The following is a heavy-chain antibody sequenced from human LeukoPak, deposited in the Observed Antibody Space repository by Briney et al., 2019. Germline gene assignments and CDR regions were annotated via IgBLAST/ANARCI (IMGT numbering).Heavy chain of an antibody. J-gene: IGHJ4*02. CDR3: AKDRVAYCGGDCYSFDY. V-gene: IGHV3-7*01. CDR2: INQDGTEK. D-gene: IGHD2-21*02. CDR1: GFTFTTYW. Sequence: GGSLRLSCAASGFTFTTYWMSWVRQLPGKGLEWVANINQDGTEKYYVDSVKGRFTISRDNAKNSLDLQMNSLRAEDTAVYYCAKDRVAYCGGDCYSFDYWGQGTLVTVSS.